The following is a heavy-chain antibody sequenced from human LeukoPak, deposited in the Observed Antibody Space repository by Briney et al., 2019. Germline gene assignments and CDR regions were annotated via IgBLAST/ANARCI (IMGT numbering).Heavy chain of an antibody. CDR2: ISSSGSYI. J-gene: IGHJ5*02. V-gene: IGHV3-21*01. Sequence: GGSLRLSCAASGFTFTSHSMTWVRQPPGKGLEWVSCISSSGSYIFYADSVQGRFTISRDNAKKSLYLQMNSLRADDTAIYYCARVRSYSNSYYDFDPWGQGTLVIVSS. CDR1: GFTFTSHS. D-gene: IGHD6-13*01. CDR3: ARVRSYSNSYYDFDP.